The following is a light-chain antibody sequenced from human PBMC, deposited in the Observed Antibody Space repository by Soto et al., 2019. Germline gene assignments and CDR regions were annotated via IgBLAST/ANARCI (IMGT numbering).Light chain of an antibody. CDR1: STDIGGYNY. J-gene: IGLJ1*01. CDR2: EVS. Sequence: QSVLTQPPSASGSPGQSVTISCTGTSTDIGGYNYVSWYQQHTGKAPKLIIYEVSKRPSAVPDRFSGSKSGTTASLTVSGLQAEDEADYYCSSYAASNSLLYVFGTGTKVTVL. V-gene: IGLV2-8*01. CDR3: SSYAASNSLLYV.